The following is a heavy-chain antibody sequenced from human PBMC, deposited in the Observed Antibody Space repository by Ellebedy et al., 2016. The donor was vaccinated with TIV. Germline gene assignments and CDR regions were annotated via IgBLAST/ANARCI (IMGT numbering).Heavy chain of an antibody. CDR3: TKRADNWGFFDY. Sequence: PGGSLRLSCAASGFTFSDSLMAWVRQVPGKGLEWVSAVSESDGRTFYADSVKGRFTISRDNSKNTLFLQMNSLTAGDTAVNYCTKRADNWGFFDYWGQGTLVTVSS. CDR1: GFTFSDSL. J-gene: IGHJ4*02. V-gene: IGHV3-23*01. CDR2: VSESDGRT. D-gene: IGHD1-1*01.